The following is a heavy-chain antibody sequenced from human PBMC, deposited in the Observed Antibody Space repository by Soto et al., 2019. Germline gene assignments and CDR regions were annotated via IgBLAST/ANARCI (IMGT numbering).Heavy chain of an antibody. V-gene: IGHV4-59*01. CDR3: ARGYSSYFGMDV. CDR2: IYSIGST. Sequence: SETLSLTCTVSGGSISGYYWSLIRQPPGKGLEWIGYIYSIGSTIYNPSLKSRVTISIETSKNQFFLRLNSVPAADTAVYYCARGYSSYFGMDVWGQGTTVTV. CDR1: GGSISGYY. J-gene: IGHJ6*02.